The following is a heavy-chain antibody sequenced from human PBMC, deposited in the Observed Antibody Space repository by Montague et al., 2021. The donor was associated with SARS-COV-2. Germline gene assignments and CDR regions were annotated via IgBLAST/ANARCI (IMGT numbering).Heavy chain of an antibody. V-gene: IGHV4-4*08. CDR2: VYADGGT. Sequence: SETLSLTCTVSGGSTASRNSDWVRKCTRQKPRQNGNVYADGGTKNNPSLQSRVTISIDTSENQFSLRLNSVTAADTAVYFCARGWAFDPWGQGRLVTVSS. D-gene: IGHD6-13*01. CDR3: ARGWAFDP. J-gene: IGHJ3*01. CDR1: GGSTASRN.